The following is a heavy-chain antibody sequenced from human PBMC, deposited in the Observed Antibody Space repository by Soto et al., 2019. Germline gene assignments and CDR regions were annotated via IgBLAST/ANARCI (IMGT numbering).Heavy chain of an antibody. Sequence: SLRLSCAASGFTFSSYGMHWVRQAPGKGLEWVAVIWYDGSNKYYADSVKGRFTISRDNSKNTLYLQMNSLRAEDTAVYYCARAGTDYYDSSGYYAINDAFDIWGQGXMVTV. V-gene: IGHV3-33*01. D-gene: IGHD3-22*01. CDR2: IWYDGSNK. J-gene: IGHJ3*02. CDR3: ARAGTDYYDSSGYYAINDAFDI. CDR1: GFTFSSYG.